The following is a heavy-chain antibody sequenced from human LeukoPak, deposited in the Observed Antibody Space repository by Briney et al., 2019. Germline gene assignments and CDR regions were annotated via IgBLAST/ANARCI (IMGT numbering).Heavy chain of an antibody. CDR2: ISPTSGNT. J-gene: IGHJ4*02. Sequence: ASVQVSCKAFGYTFTDYYMHWVRQAPGQRFEWMGGISPTSGNTDYAQKFKGRVAMIRDTSLNTVFMDLYSLTSDDTAVYYCVRDRSGSLDYWGQGTLVTVSS. V-gene: IGHV1-2*02. D-gene: IGHD6-25*01. CDR1: GYTFTDYY. CDR3: VRDRSGSLDY.